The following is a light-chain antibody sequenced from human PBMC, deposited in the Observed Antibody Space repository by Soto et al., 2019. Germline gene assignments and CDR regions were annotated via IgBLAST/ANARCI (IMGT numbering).Light chain of an antibody. V-gene: IGLV1-44*01. Sequence: QRVTFSCSGSSSNIVSNTVNWYQQLPGTAPKLLIYSNNQRPSGVPDRFSGSKSGTSASLAISGLQSEDEADYYCAAWDDSLNGYYVFGTGTKVTVL. CDR3: AAWDDSLNGYYV. CDR1: SSNIVSNT. J-gene: IGLJ1*01. CDR2: SNN.